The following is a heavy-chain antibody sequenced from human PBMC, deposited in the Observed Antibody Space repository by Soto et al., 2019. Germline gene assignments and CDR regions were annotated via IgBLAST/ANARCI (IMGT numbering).Heavy chain of an antibody. CDR2: IYYSGST. D-gene: IGHD6-19*01. CDR1: GGSFSGYY. CDR3: ARAGGSGWYVYH. V-gene: IGHV4-34*01. J-gene: IGHJ4*02. Sequence: SETLSLTCAVYGGSFSGYYWSWIRQPPGKGLEWIGSIYYSGSTYYNPSLKSRVTISVDTSKNQFSLKLTSVTAADTAVYYCARAGGSGWYVYHWGQGSLVTVSS.